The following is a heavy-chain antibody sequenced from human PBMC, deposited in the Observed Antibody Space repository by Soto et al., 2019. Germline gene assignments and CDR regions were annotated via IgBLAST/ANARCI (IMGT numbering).Heavy chain of an antibody. V-gene: IGHV3-30*18. CDR1: GFTFSSYG. CDR2: ISYDGSNK. J-gene: IGHJ4*02. Sequence: QVQLVESGGGVVQPGRSLRLSCAASGFTFSSYGMHWVRQAPGKGLEWVAVISYDGSNKYYVDSVKGRFTISRDNSKNTLYLQMNSLRAEDTAVYYCAKDQGWQWLLGYFDYWGQGTLVTVSS. D-gene: IGHD6-19*01. CDR3: AKDQGWQWLLGYFDY.